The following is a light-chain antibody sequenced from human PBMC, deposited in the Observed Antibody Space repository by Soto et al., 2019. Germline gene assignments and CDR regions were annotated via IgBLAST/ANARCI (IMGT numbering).Light chain of an antibody. CDR3: ASWDDSLNGRV. V-gene: IGLV1-44*01. J-gene: IGLJ3*02. CDR2: SNN. Sequence: QPVLTQPPSVSGTPGQSVTISCSGSSSNIGSNAVNWYQQFTGTAPKVLIYSNNQRPSGVTDRFSGSKSGTSASLAISGLQSADEADYYCASWDDSLNGRVFGEGTKVTVL. CDR1: SSNIGSNA.